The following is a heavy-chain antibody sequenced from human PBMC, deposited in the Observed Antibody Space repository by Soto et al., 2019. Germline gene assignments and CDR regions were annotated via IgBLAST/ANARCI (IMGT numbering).Heavy chain of an antibody. D-gene: IGHD3-10*01. J-gene: IGHJ4*02. V-gene: IGHV3-7*01. CDR1: GFTFSSLW. Sequence: EVQLVESGGGLVLPGGSLRLSCAASGFTFSSLWMSWVRQAPGKGLEWVANIKPDGSDQYYVDSVKGRFTISRDNARNSLYLQMNSLRGDDTAVYYCTRAGGSYYFDFWGQGTLVTVSA. CDR3: TRAGGSYYFDF. CDR2: IKPDGSDQ.